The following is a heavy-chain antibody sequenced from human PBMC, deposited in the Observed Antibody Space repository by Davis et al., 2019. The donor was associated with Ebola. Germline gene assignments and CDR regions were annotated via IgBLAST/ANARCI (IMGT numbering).Heavy chain of an antibody. J-gene: IGHJ6*02. V-gene: IGHV1-3*01. CDR1: GYTFTSYA. Sequence: ASVKVSCKASGYTFTSYAMHWVRQAPGQRLEWMGWINAGNGNTKYSQKFRGRVTITRDTSASTAYMELSSLRSEDTAVYYCARVGRIRPAPGGMDVWGQGTTVTVSS. CDR2: INAGNGNT. CDR3: ARVGRIRPAPGGMDV. D-gene: IGHD1-14*01.